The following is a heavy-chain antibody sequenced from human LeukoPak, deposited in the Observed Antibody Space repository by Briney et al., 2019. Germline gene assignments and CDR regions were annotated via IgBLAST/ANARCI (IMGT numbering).Heavy chain of an antibody. J-gene: IGHJ5*02. V-gene: IGHV1-69*04. CDR2: IIPILGIA. D-gene: IGHD2-15*01. Sequence: SVKVSCKASGATFSSYAISWVRQAPGQGLEWMGRIIPILGIANYAQKFQGRVTITADKSTSTAYMELSSLRSEDTAVYYCARDDCSGGSCYNWFDPWGQGTLVTVSS. CDR3: ARDDCSGGSCYNWFDP. CDR1: GATFSSYA.